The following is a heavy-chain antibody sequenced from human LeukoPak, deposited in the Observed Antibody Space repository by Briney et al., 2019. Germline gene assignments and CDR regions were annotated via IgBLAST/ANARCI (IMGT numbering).Heavy chain of an antibody. D-gene: IGHD2-2*01. V-gene: IGHV3-30*02. CDR3: AKDPAAITAPDYYYYYYMDV. Sequence: GGSLRLSRAACGFTFSSYGMHWVRQAPGKGLEWVAFIRYDGSNKYYADSVKGRFTISRDNSKNTLYLQMNSLRAEDTAVYYCAKDPAAITAPDYYYYYYMDVWGKGTTVTVSS. CDR2: IRYDGSNK. J-gene: IGHJ6*03. CDR1: GFTFSSYG.